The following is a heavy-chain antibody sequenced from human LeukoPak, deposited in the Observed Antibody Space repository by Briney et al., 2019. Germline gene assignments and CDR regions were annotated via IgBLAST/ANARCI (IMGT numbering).Heavy chain of an antibody. D-gene: IGHD3-10*01. Sequence: GGPLRLSCTSSGFTFSDYYMSWIRQAPGKGLEWISYVSQSGTTIYYADSMKGRFTISRDNGKNSLYLQMNSLRAEDTGMYYCAREGHTYGSDYWGQGTLVTVSS. CDR3: AREGHTYGSDY. CDR1: GFTFSDYY. J-gene: IGHJ4*02. CDR2: VSQSGTTI. V-gene: IGHV3-11*01.